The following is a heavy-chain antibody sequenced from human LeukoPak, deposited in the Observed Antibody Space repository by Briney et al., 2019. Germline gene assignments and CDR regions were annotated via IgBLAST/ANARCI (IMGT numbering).Heavy chain of an antibody. CDR1: GYSFTSYW. Sequence: RGESLKISCKGSGYSFTSYWIGWVRQMPGKGLEWMGIIYPGDSDIRYSPSFQGQVTISADKSISTAYLQWSSLKASDTAMYYCARHHSSSWITPKGWWDRKRPWYFDLWGRGTLVTVSS. D-gene: IGHD6-13*01. CDR3: ARHHSSSWITPKGWWDRKRPWYFDL. V-gene: IGHV5-51*01. J-gene: IGHJ2*01. CDR2: IYPGDSDI.